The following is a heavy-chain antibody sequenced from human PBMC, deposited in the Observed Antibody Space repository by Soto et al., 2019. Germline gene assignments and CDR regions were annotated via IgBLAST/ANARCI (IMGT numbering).Heavy chain of an antibody. Sequence: GGSLRLSCAASGFTFSSYAMSLVRQAPGKGLEWVSAINGGGDSTHHADSVKGRFIISRANSKNTLYLQMNSLRAEDTAVYYCAKDLFYYEPWDYWGQGTLVTVSS. J-gene: IGHJ4*02. CDR1: GFTFSSYA. V-gene: IGHV3-23*01. CDR3: AKDLFYYEPWDY. CDR2: INGGGDST. D-gene: IGHD3-22*01.